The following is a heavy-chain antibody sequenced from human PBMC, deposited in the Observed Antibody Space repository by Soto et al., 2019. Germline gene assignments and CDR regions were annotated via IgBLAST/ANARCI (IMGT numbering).Heavy chain of an antibody. CDR3: ARDLDCTNGVCYNYYGMDV. J-gene: IGHJ6*02. D-gene: IGHD2-8*01. V-gene: IGHV1-2*02. CDR1: GYTFTGSY. CDR2: INSNSGGT. Sequence: ASVKVSCKASGYTFTGSYMHWVRQAPGQGLEWMGWINSNSGGTNYAQKSQGRVTMTRDTSISTAYMELSRLRSDGTAVYYCARDLDCTNGVCYNYYGMDVWGQGTTVTVSS.